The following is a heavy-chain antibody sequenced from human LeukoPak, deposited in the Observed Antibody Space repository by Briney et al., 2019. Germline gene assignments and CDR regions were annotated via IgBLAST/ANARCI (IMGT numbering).Heavy chain of an antibody. CDR3: AKDGPGGWGYFDY. Sequence: PGGSLRLSCAASGFTFSTYAMNWVRQAPGKGLEWVSAISGSSSSTYYADSVKGRFTISRDNSKNTLYLQMNSLRAEDTAVYYCAKDGPGGWGYFDYWGQGTLVTVSS. D-gene: IGHD6-19*01. CDR2: ISGSSSST. J-gene: IGHJ4*02. V-gene: IGHV3-23*01. CDR1: GFTFSTYA.